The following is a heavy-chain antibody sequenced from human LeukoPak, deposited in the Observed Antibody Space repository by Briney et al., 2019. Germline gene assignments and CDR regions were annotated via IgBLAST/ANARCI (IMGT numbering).Heavy chain of an antibody. Sequence: ASVKVSCKASGGTFSSYAISWVRQAPGQGLEWMGGIIPIFGTANYAQKFQGRVTITADESTSTAYMELSSLRSEDTAVYYCASHYYDRNSYYYGFDYWGQGTLVTVSS. V-gene: IGHV1-69*13. CDR3: ASHYYDRNSYYYGFDY. D-gene: IGHD3-22*01. J-gene: IGHJ4*02. CDR1: GGTFSSYA. CDR2: IIPIFGTA.